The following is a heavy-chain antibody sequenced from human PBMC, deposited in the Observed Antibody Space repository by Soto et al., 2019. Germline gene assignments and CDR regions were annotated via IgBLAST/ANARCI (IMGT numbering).Heavy chain of an antibody. CDR3: AHRPSGWYLFDY. V-gene: IGHV2-5*01. J-gene: IGHJ4*02. D-gene: IGHD6-19*01. CDR1: GFSLSTSGLG. CDR2: IYWNDDK. Sequence: QITLKESGPTLVRPTQALTLTCTFSGFSLSTSGLGVGWIRQPPGKALEWLALIYWNDDKRYSPSLKARLTITNDTSKTQVVLTMTNMDPVDTATYYCAHRPSGWYLFDYWGQGTLFTVSS.